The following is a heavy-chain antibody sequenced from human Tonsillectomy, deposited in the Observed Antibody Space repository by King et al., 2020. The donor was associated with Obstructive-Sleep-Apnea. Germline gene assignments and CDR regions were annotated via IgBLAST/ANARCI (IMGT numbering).Heavy chain of an antibody. CDR2: IWYHGGNE. CDR1: GFTFSSYG. Sequence: VKMVESGGGVVQPGRSLRLSCAASGFTFSSYGLHWVRQAPGKGLEWVALIWYHGGNEYYADSVKGRFTISRDISKSTLYLQMNSLRAEDTAVYYCARGTTQSDYWGQGTLVTVSS. D-gene: IGHD4-11*01. J-gene: IGHJ4*02. CDR3: ARGTTQSDY. V-gene: IGHV3-33*01.